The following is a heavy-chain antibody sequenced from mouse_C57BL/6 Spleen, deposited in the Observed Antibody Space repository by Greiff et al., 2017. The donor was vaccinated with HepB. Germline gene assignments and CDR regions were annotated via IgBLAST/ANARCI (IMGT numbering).Heavy chain of an antibody. CDR2: ISDGGSYT. V-gene: IGHV5-4*01. CDR3: ARDRTMNAMDY. CDR1: GFTFSSYA. D-gene: IGHD2-4*01. J-gene: IGHJ4*01. Sequence: EVKLVESGGGLVKPGGSLKLSCAASGFTFSSYAMSWVRQTPEKRLEWVATISDGGSYTYYPDNVKGRFTISRDNAKNNLYLQMSHLKSEDTAMYYCARDRTMNAMDYGGQGTSVTVSS.